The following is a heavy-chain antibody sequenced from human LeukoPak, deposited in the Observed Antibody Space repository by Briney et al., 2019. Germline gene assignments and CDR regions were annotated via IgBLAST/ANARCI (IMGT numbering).Heavy chain of an antibody. D-gene: IGHD1-14*01. Sequence: GASVKVSCKASGYTFTSYGIRWVRQAPGQGLEWMGWISAYNGNTNYAQKLQGRVTMTTDTSTRTAYMELRTLRSDDTAVYYCAIEAQTDTGPPYNRFDPWGQGTLVTVSS. CDR2: ISAYNGNT. CDR1: GYTFTSYG. J-gene: IGHJ5*02. CDR3: AIEAQTDTGPPYNRFDP. V-gene: IGHV1-18*01.